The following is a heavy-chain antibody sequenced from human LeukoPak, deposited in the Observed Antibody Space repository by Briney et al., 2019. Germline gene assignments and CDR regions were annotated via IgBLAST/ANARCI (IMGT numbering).Heavy chain of an antibody. CDR3: ATMGYDFWSGYWPDY. CDR1: GFTFSSYA. D-gene: IGHD3-3*01. Sequence: PGGSLRLSCAASGFTFSSYAMSWVRQAPGKGLEWVSTISGSGGSTDYADSVKGRFTISRDNSKNTLYLQMDSLGAEDTAEYYRATMGYDFWSGYWPDYWGQGTLVTVSS. V-gene: IGHV3-23*01. CDR2: ISGSGGST. J-gene: IGHJ4*02.